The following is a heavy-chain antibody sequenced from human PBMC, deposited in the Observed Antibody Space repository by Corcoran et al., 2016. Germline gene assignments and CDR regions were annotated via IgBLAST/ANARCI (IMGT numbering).Heavy chain of an antibody. V-gene: IGHV4-39*07. CDR2: IYYSGNT. J-gene: IGHJ3*01. CDR3: ARGGSEYGSRSTVGEPFDF. Sequence: QMQLQESGPGLVKPSETLSLTCTVSGGSISSSSYFWGWIRQPPGKGLEWIGSIYYSGNTYYNPALKSRVTISLDTSKNQFSLKLSSVTAADPAVYYCARGGSEYGSRSTVGEPFDFCGQGTIDTVSS. CDR1: GGSISSSSYF. D-gene: IGHD6-6*01.